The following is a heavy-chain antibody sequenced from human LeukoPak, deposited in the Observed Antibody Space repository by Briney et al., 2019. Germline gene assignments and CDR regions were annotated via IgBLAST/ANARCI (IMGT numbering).Heavy chain of an antibody. V-gene: IGHV4-4*09. Sequence: SETLSLTCTVSGSISSYYWSWIRPPPEKGLEWIGYIYTSGSTNYNPSLKSRVTISVDTSKNQFSLDLSSVTAADTAVYYCARQKCTSTSCLTKNAFDIWGQGTMVTVSS. D-gene: IGHD2-2*01. J-gene: IGHJ3*02. CDR2: IYTSGST. CDR3: ARQKCTSTSCLTKNAFDI. CDR1: GSISSYY.